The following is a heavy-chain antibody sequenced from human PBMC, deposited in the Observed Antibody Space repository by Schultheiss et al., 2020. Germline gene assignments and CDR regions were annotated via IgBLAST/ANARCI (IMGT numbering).Heavy chain of an antibody. D-gene: IGHD2-15*01. Sequence: GGSLRLSCKGSGYSFTSYWISWVRQMPGKGLEWMGRIDPSDSYASYSPSFEGHVTISADKSIRTAYLQWSSLKASDTAMYYCAGLYCSGATCSFDYWGQGTLVTSPQ. CDR2: IDPSDSYA. CDR3: AGLYCSGATCSFDY. CDR1: GYSFTSYW. J-gene: IGHJ4*02. V-gene: IGHV5-10-1*01.